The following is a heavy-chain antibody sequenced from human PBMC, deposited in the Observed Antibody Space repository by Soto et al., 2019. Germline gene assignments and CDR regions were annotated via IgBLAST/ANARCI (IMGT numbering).Heavy chain of an antibody. J-gene: IGHJ3*01. D-gene: IGHD2-2*01. V-gene: IGHV3-23*01. CDR3: ARPEIASIGAFGV. CDR2: ITVTGGNT. Sequence: GGALRLSCVTSGFSFSDYALSWVLQPPGKRLEWVSTITVTGGNTYYAASVTGRFTISRDKSKNTLPLHTNSLQAEDTAVYFCARPEIASIGAFGVGGQGRLVTVS. CDR1: GFSFSDYA.